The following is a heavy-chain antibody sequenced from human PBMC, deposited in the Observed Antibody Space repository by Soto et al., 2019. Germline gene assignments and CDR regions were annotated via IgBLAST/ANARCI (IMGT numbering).Heavy chain of an antibody. CDR3: ARRGAGYNYDF. CDR1: GYTFPGFW. D-gene: IGHD5-12*01. CDR2: VFPADSET. J-gene: IGHJ4*02. V-gene: IGHV5-51*01. Sequence: GESLKIPCGASGYTFPGFWIGGVRQMPGKGLEWMGRVFPADSETRYSPSFQGQVTISADKSTSTAYLQWSSLKASDSAMYYCARRGAGYNYDFWGQGTPVTVSS.